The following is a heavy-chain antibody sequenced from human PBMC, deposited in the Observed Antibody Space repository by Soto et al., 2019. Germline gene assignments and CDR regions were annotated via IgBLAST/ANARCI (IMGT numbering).Heavy chain of an antibody. D-gene: IGHD2-21*01. CDR2: INPTTGAT. CDR1: GYTFTAQY. CDR3: AKGDCSWVSCFDP. J-gene: IGHJ5*02. V-gene: IGHV1-2*02. Sequence: QVQLVQSGAEVKKPGASVKVSCQASGYTFTAQYLHWVRKAPGEGLEWMGWINPTTGATRNAQKFQGRVTMTTDTSMSTAYLEVRSLRPDDTTFYYSAKGDCSWVSCFDPLGQGTLVTVSS.